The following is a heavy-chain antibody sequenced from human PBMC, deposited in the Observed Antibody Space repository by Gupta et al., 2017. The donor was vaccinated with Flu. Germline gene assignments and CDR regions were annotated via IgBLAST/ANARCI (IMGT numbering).Heavy chain of an antibody. CDR2: KASDGSHK. D-gene: IGHD2-2*01. CDR3: AKDGPWTASCPYYYYCMDV. Sequence: KGLEGMAEKASDGSHKDYTQYLRGRFTISRDNSMSTLSLEMGSLGVDDTAVYYCAKDGPWTASCPYYYYCMDVWGKGTTVTVSS. J-gene: IGHJ6*03. V-gene: IGHV3-30*18.